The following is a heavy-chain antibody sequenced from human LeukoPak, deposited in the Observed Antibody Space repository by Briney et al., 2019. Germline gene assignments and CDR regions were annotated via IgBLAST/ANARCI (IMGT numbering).Heavy chain of an antibody. Sequence: GGSLRLSCAASGFSFSAYWMSWVRQAPGKGLEWLANIKTDGSEQYYVDSVTGRFTISRDNAMNSLYLQMNSLRADDTAVYYCAREYCSGGTCYLPGYWGQGTLVTVSS. CDR2: IKTDGSEQ. V-gene: IGHV3-7*04. CDR3: AREYCSGGTCYLPGY. CDR1: GFSFSAYW. D-gene: IGHD2-15*01. J-gene: IGHJ4*02.